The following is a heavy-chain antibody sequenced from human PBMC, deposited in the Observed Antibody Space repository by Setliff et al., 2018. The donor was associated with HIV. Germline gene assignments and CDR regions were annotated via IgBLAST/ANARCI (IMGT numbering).Heavy chain of an antibody. Sequence: KPGGSLRLSCEASGFNFKNAWMSWVRQAPGKGPEWVGRIRTKAAGGTVDYAASMKGRFTISRDDSENTLFLQMNSLKVEDSAVYYCITNDGDYSLFDYWGQGTQVTVSS. V-gene: IGHV3-15*01. CDR3: ITNDGDYSLFDY. J-gene: IGHJ4*02. CDR2: IRTKAAGGTV. CDR1: GFNFKNAW. D-gene: IGHD4-17*01.